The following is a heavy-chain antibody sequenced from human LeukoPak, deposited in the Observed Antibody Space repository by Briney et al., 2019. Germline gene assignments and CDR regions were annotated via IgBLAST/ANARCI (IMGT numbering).Heavy chain of an antibody. CDR2: IYPGDSDT. Sequence: GESLKISCKGSGYSFTSYWIGWVRQMPGKGLEWMGIIYPGDSDTRYSPSFQGQVTISADKSISTAYLQWSSLKASDTAMYYCARAAVTARIVDGFDIWGQGTTVTVSS. J-gene: IGHJ3*02. V-gene: IGHV5-51*01. D-gene: IGHD2-15*01. CDR3: ARAAVTARIVDGFDI. CDR1: GYSFTSYW.